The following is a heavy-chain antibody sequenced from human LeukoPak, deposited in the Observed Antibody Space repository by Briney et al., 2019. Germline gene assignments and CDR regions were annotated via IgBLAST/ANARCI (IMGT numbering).Heavy chain of an antibody. J-gene: IGHJ4*02. CDR3: TTEQRWFGDWNYC. D-gene: IGHD2-21*02. Sequence: GGSLRLSCSTPGITLTNAWISWVRQAPGKGLEWVGRIKSEADGGTTDYGSPVKGRFTISRDDSKSTLYLEMNNLRTEDTAVYFCTTEQRWFGDWNYCWGQGTRVTVSS. V-gene: IGHV3-15*07. CDR1: GITLTNAW. CDR2: IKSEADGGTT.